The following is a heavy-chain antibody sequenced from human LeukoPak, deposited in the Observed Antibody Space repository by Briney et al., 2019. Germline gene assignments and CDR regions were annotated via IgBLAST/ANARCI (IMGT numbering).Heavy chain of an antibody. D-gene: IGHD3-10*01. Sequence: ASVTVSCKPSGYSFTTYGIGWVRQAPGQGLEWMGLISTDNGDTNYAPNFQGRVAMTTDTSTSTAYMELRSLRSDDTAVYYCARGIGRFGELFDAYDIWGQGTMVTVSS. V-gene: IGHV1-18*01. CDR2: ISTDNGDT. J-gene: IGHJ3*02. CDR1: GYSFTTYG. CDR3: ARGIGRFGELFDAYDI.